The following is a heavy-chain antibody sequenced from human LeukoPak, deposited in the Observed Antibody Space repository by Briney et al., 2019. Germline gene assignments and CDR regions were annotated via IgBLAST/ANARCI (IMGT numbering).Heavy chain of an antibody. J-gene: IGHJ4*02. Sequence: GGSLRLSCAASGFTFSSYSMNWVRQAPGKGLEWVSSISSSSSYIYYADSVKGRFTISRDNAKNSLYLQMNSLRAEDTAVYYCARGLYYDSSGYYRPELPEFDYWGQGTLVTVSS. CDR1: GFTFSSYS. CDR3: ARGLYYDSSGYYRPELPEFDY. CDR2: ISSSSSYI. V-gene: IGHV3-21*01. D-gene: IGHD3-22*01.